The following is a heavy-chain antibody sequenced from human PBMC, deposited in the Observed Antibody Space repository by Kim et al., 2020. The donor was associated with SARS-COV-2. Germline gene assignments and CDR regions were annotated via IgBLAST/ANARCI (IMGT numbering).Heavy chain of an antibody. J-gene: IGHJ6*01. V-gene: IGHV3-13*04. Sequence: GGSLRLSCAASGFTFSSYDMHWVRQATGKGLEWVSAIGTAGDTSYPGSVKGRFTISRENAKNSLYLQMNSLRAGDTAVYYCARAWGRSSSSWGGDYYYY. CDR2: IGTAGDT. CDR1: GFTFSSYD. D-gene: IGHD6-13*01. CDR3: ARAWGRSSSSWGGDYYYY.